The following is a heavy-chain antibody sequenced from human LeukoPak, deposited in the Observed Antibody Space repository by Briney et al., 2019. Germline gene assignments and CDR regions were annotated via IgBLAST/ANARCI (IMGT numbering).Heavy chain of an antibody. CDR3: ARERTTVVTPTDY. J-gene: IGHJ4*02. CDR2: ISSSSSYI. D-gene: IGHD4-23*01. CDR1: GFTFSSYS. V-gene: IGHV3-21*01. Sequence: PGGSLRLSCAASGFTFSSYSMNWVRQAPGKGLEWVSSISSSSSYIYYADSVKGRFTISRDNAKNSLYLQMNSLRAEDTAVYYCARERTTVVTPTDYWGQGTLVTVSS.